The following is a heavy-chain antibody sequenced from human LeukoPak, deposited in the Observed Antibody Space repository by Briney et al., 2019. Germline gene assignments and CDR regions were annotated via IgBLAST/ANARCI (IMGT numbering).Heavy chain of an antibody. CDR1: GFTFSSYE. CDR3: AKGARTLWFGELSV. J-gene: IGHJ4*02. V-gene: IGHV3-48*03. CDR2: ISSSGSTI. Sequence: GGSLRLSCAASGFTFSSYEMNWVRQAPGKGLEWVSYISSSGSTIYYADSVKGRFTISRDNAKNSLYLQMNSLRAEDTAVYYCAKGARTLWFGELSVWGQGTLVTVSS. D-gene: IGHD3-10*01.